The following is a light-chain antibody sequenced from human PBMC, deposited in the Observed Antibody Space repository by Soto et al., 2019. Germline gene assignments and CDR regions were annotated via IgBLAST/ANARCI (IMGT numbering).Light chain of an antibody. CDR2: GAS. CDR1: QSVSSN. Sequence: ERVMTQSPATLSVSPGERATLSCRASQSVSSNLAWYQQKPGQAPRLLIYGASTRATGIPARFSGSGSGTEFTLTISSLQSEDFAVYYCQQYNYWRTFGQGTKVDIK. J-gene: IGKJ1*01. V-gene: IGKV3-15*01. CDR3: QQYNYWRT.